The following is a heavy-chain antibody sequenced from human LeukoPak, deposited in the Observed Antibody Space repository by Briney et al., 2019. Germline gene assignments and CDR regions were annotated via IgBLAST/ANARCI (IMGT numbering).Heavy chain of an antibody. V-gene: IGHV3-7*05. CDR2: IKQDGSEN. CDR1: VLTFCIYW. J-gene: IGHJ5*02. D-gene: IGHD3-16*01. CDR3: ARGSSGIAFRGLAWAWFDP. Sequence: GGSLRLSSAVSVLTFCIYWMSCVRQAPGKGLEWVANIKQDGSENYYVDSVKGRFTISRDNAKKSLYLHMNSLRAEDTAVYYCARGSSGIAFRGLAWAWFDPWGQGTLVTVSS.